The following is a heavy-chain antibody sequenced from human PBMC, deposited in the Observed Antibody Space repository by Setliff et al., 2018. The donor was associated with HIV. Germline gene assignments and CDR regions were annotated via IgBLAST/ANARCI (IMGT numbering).Heavy chain of an antibody. CDR3: ATNPEMATINYYYYMDV. Sequence: SVKVSCKASGGTFRGFGISWVVQAPGQGLEWMGQIIPIFGTPRYAQKFQDGVTITADESTSTVYMELSSLRSEDTAVYYCATNPEMATINYYYYMDVWGKGTTVTVS. D-gene: IGHD5-12*01. J-gene: IGHJ6*03. CDR2: IIPIFGTP. CDR1: GGTFRGFG. V-gene: IGHV1-69*13.